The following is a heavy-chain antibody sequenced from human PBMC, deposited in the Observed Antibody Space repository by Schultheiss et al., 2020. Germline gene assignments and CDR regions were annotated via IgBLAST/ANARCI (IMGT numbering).Heavy chain of an antibody. D-gene: IGHD3-22*01. Sequence: ASVKVSCKASGYTFTSYGISWVRQAPGQGLEWMGWISAYNGNTNYAQKHQGRVTMTTDTSTSTAYMELRSLRSDDTAVYYCARDYYDSSGYYYDCCGQGTLVTVSS. V-gene: IGHV1-18*01. CDR1: GYTFTSYG. CDR3: ARDYYDSSGYYYDC. J-gene: IGHJ4*02. CDR2: ISAYNGNT.